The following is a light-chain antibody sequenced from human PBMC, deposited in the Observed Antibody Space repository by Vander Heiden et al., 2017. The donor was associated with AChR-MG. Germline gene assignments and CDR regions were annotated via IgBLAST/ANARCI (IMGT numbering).Light chain of an antibody. Sequence: DIQMTQSPSTLSASVGDRVTITCRASQTIHSWLAWYQQKPGKAPKLLIYDAYNLDSGVPSRFSGSGSGTEFTLTISSLQPDDFATYYCQQYESYFQTFGQGTKVEIK. J-gene: IGKJ1*01. V-gene: IGKV1-5*01. CDR1: QTIHSW. CDR3: QQYESYFQT. CDR2: DAY.